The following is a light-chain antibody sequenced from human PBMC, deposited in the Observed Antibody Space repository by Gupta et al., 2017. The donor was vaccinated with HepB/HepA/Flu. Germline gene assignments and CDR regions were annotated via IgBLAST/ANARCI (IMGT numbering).Light chain of an antibody. Sequence: DIQMTQSPSSLSASVGDRVTITCRASQSISTYLNWYQQKPGKAPKLLIYAASSLQSAVPSRFSGSGSGTDFTLSISSLQPEDFATYYCQQVHSAPRTFGQGTKVVIK. CDR2: AAS. V-gene: IGKV1-39*01. CDR3: QQVHSAPRT. J-gene: IGKJ1*01. CDR1: QSISTY.